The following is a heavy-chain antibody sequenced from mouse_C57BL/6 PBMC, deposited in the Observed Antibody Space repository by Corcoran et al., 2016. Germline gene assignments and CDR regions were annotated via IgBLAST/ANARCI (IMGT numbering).Heavy chain of an antibody. V-gene: IGHV3-6*01. CDR1: GYSITSGYY. J-gene: IGHJ3*01. CDR3: AREGFYDGYYSAY. CDR2: ITYDGSN. Sequence: DVQLQESGPGLVKPSQSLSLTCSVTGYSITSGYYWNWIRQFPGNKLEWMGYITYDGSNNYNPSLKNRISITRDTSKNHFFLRLNYVTTEDTATYYCAREGFYDGYYSAYWGQGTLVTVSA. D-gene: IGHD2-3*01.